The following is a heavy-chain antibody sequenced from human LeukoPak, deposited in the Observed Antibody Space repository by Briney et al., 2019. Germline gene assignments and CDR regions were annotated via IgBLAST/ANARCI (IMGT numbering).Heavy chain of an antibody. CDR3: AKVMGYCGIPSCSVDP. CDR2: ISGSGTMT. Sequence: GGSLRLSCEASGFTFSSQAMSWVRQAPGKGLEWVSGISGSGTMTKYVDSVKGRFTMSRDNSKNQLYLQMNSLRAEDTAVYYCAKVMGYCGIPSCSVDPWGQGPQVIVSS. V-gene: IGHV3-23*01. D-gene: IGHD2-2*01. J-gene: IGHJ5*02. CDR1: GFTFSSQA.